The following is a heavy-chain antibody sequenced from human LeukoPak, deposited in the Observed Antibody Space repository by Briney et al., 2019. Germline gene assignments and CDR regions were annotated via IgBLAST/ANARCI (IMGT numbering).Heavy chain of an antibody. Sequence: PSETLSLTCTVSGGSISSNAYYWAWIRQPPGKGLEWIGSIYSSVSTYYNSSLKSRVTISVDTSKNQFSLRLSSVTAADTALYYCAYSGSYGHLGYWGQGIPVTVTS. CDR2: IYSSVST. J-gene: IGHJ4*02. V-gene: IGHV4-39*01. D-gene: IGHD1-26*01. CDR1: GGSISSNAYY. CDR3: AYSGSYGHLGY.